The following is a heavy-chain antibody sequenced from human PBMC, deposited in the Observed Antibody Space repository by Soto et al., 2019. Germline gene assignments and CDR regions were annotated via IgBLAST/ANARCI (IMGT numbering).Heavy chain of an antibody. CDR1: GGSMTSYY. V-gene: IGHV4-4*07. D-gene: IGHD3-3*01. CDR3: ARGQRFPDWFDP. J-gene: IGHJ5*02. Sequence: SDTLSLTCTVSGGSMTSYYWTWMRQPAGKGLERIGGVYSRGGPHYNPSIKSRLTISLDPSKNQFYLRLLPVTDADTAVYFCARGQRFPDWFDPWGQGTLVTVSS. CDR2: VYSRGGP.